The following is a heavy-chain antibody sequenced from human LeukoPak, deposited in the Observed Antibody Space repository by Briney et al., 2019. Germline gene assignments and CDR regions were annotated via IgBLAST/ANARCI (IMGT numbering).Heavy chain of an antibody. CDR1: GGTFSSYG. CDR2: INPIFGTA. Sequence: SVKVSCKASGGTFSSYGVSWVRQAPGQGLEWMGGINPIFGTANYAQRLQGRVTITADDSTSTAYMELANLTSEDTAVYYCARGRGTGVDYYYYMDVWGKGTTVTVSS. CDR3: ARGRGTGVDYYYYMDV. D-gene: IGHD7-27*01. J-gene: IGHJ6*03. V-gene: IGHV1-69*01.